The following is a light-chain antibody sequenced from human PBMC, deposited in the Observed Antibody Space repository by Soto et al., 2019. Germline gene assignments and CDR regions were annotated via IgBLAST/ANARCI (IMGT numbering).Light chain of an antibody. J-gene: IGLJ2*01. CDR2: DGT. CDR1: SNDFGTYYF. V-gene: IGLV2-23*01. CDR3: CSYATYNMI. Sequence: QSVLTQPASVSGSPGQSITISCTRTSNDFGTYYFVSWYQQHPDKAPKLIIYDGTERPSGVSTRFSGSKSGNTASLTISGLQAEDEAHYYCCSYATYNMILGGGTKLTVL.